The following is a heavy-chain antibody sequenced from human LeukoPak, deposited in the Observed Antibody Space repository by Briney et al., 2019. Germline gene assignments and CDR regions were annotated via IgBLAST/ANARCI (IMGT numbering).Heavy chain of an antibody. J-gene: IGHJ4*02. CDR2: ISAYNGQT. CDR3: ARQGVVGSGYYRDFDY. D-gene: IGHD3-22*01. V-gene: IGHV1-18*01. CDR1: GYIFTRYG. Sequence: ASVKVSCKASGYIFTRYGIDWVRQAPGQGLEWMGWISAYNGQTDYAQTLQGRVTMTRDTSTSTAYMELKSLTSDDTAVYYCARQGVVGSGYYRDFDYWGQGTLVTVSS.